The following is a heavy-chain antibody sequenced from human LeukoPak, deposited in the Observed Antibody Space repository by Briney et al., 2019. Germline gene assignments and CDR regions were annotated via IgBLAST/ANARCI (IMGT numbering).Heavy chain of an antibody. CDR1: GFDFSGYE. CDR2: IHTGRRPM. V-gene: IGHV3-48*03. D-gene: IGHD2-15*01. J-gene: IGHJ4*02. CDR3: VTSSWDI. Sequence: PGGSLRLSCAASGFDFSGYEMNWVRQAPGQGLDWISYIHTGRRPMQYKDSVKGRFTISRDNARNSLFLQMSSLRADDTAVYYCVTSSWDIWGQGTLVIVSS.